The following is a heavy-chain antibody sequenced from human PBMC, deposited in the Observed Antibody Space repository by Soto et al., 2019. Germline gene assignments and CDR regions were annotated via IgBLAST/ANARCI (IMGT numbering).Heavy chain of an antibody. Sequence: SETLSLTCPVSGGSIRGDHDYWSWIRQPPGKGLEWIGYIYYSGSTYYKSSLRSRVSMSVDASKNQFSLKLTSVTAADMAMYYCARDRVGHSSGNDGFDIWGQGTMVTVSS. D-gene: IGHD6-19*01. CDR1: GGSIRGDHDY. CDR3: ARDRVGHSSGNDGFDI. J-gene: IGHJ3*02. CDR2: IYYSGST. V-gene: IGHV4-30-4*01.